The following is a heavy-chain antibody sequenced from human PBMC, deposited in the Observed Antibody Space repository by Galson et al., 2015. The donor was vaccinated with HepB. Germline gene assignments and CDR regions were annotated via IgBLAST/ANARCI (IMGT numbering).Heavy chain of an antibody. CDR2: ISGSGGST. Sequence: SLRLSCAASGFTFSSYAMSWVRQAPGKGLEWVSAISGSGGSTYYADSVKGRFTISRDNSKNTLYLQMNSLRAEDTAVYYCAKDGEYSSGWYGYWGQGTLVTVSS. D-gene: IGHD6-19*01. CDR1: GFTFSSYA. J-gene: IGHJ4*02. V-gene: IGHV3-23*01. CDR3: AKDGEYSSGWYGY.